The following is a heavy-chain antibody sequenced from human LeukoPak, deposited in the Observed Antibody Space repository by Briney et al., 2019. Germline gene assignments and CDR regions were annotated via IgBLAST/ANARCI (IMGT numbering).Heavy chain of an antibody. CDR1: GGSISSSSYY. J-gene: IGHJ4*02. V-gene: IGHV4-39*07. Sequence: SETLSLTCTVSGGSISSSSYYWGWIRQPPGKGLEWIVSIYYSGSTYYNPSLKSRVTISVDTSKNQFSLKLSSVTAADTAVYYCARDAGYSSTIEYWGQVALVTVSS. D-gene: IGHD6-13*01. CDR2: IYYSGST. CDR3: ARDAGYSSTIEY.